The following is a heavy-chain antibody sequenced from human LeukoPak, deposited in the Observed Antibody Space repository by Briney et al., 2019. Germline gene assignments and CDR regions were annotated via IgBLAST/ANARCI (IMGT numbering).Heavy chain of an antibody. CDR3: ARDLRQLAPGTGDY. CDR1: GYTFTDYY. D-gene: IGHD6-6*01. Sequence: ASVKVSCKASGYTFTDYYLHWVRQAPGQGLEWVGRINPNSGGTNYAQNFQGRVTMTRDTPINTAYMELSRLRSDDTAMYYCARDLRQLAPGTGDYWGQGTLVTVSS. CDR2: INPNSGGT. J-gene: IGHJ4*02. V-gene: IGHV1-2*06.